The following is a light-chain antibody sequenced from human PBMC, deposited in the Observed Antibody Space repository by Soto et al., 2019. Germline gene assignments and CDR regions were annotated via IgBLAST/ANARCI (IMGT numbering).Light chain of an antibody. CDR1: QSINSH. CDR2: AAS. J-gene: IGKJ4*01. CDR3: QQTYSTPLT. V-gene: IGKV1-39*01. Sequence: DIQMTQSPPSLSASVGDRVTITCRASQSINSHLNWYQQKPGKAPNLLIYAASNLQSGVPARFSGSGSGTDFTLTISTLQPEDFATYYCQQTYSTPLTFGRGTKVEIK.